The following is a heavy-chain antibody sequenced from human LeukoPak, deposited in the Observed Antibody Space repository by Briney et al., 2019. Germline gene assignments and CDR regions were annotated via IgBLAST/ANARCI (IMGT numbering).Heavy chain of an antibody. Sequence: SEILSLTCTVSGGSISSSSYYWGWIRQPPGKGLEWIGSIYYSGSTYYNPSLKSRVTISVDTSKNQSSLKLSSVTAADTAVYYCAKWPRYYYDSSGTFDYWGQGTLVTVSS. CDR1: GGSISSSSYY. D-gene: IGHD3-22*01. CDR2: IYYSGST. CDR3: AKWPRYYYDSSGTFDY. J-gene: IGHJ4*02. V-gene: IGHV4-39*01.